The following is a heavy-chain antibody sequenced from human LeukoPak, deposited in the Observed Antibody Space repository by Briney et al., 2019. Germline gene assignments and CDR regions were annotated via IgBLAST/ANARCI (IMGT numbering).Heavy chain of an antibody. CDR1: GGSISSGDYY. V-gene: IGHV4-30-4*01. J-gene: IGHJ4*02. D-gene: IGHD6-13*01. Sequence: PSQTLSLTCTVSGGSISSGDYYWSCIRQPPGKGLEWIGFIYYSGSTYYNPSLKSRVTISVDTSKNQFSLKLSSVTAADTAVYYCARGHSSSSVCFDYWGQGTLVTVSS. CDR2: IYYSGST. CDR3: ARGHSSSSVCFDY.